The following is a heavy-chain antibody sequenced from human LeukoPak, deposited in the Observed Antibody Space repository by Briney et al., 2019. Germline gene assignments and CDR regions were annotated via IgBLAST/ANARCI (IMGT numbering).Heavy chain of an antibody. D-gene: IGHD5-18*01. CDR3: AGVDTAMVKDAFDI. J-gene: IGHJ3*02. CDR1: GGSISSYY. V-gene: IGHV4-59*01. Sequence: SETLSLTCTVSGGSISSYYWCWIGQPPGKGLEWIGYIYYSGSTNYNPSLKSRVTISVDTSKNQFSLKLSSVTAADTAVYYCAGVDTAMVKDAFDIWGQGTMVTVSS. CDR2: IYYSGST.